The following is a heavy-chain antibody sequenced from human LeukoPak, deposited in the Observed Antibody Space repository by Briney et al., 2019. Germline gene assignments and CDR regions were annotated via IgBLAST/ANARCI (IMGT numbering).Heavy chain of an antibody. J-gene: IGHJ4*02. CDR2: ISSSSSYI. D-gene: IGHD6-13*01. CDR3: AGYIAAPFDY. V-gene: IGHV3-21*01. Sequence: PGGSLRLSCAASGFTFSSYSMNWVRQAPGKGLEWVSSISSSSSYIYYADSVKGRFTISRDNAKNSLYPQMNSLRAEDTAVYYCAGYIAAPFDYWGQGTLVTVSS. CDR1: GFTFSSYS.